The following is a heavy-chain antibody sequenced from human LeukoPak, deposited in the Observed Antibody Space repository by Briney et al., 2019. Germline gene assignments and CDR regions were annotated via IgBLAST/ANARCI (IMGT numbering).Heavy chain of an antibody. J-gene: IGHJ4*02. CDR2: ISGSDGST. D-gene: IGHD2/OR15-2a*01. CDR3: AKNIGGLDY. CDR1: GFSFSRYS. V-gene: IGHV3-23*01. Sequence: GGSLRLSCAASGFSFSRYSMTWVRQAPGMGLEWVSGISGSDGSTYYADSVKGRFTISRDNSKNTLYLQMNSLRVEDTALYYCAKNIGGLDYWGQGTLVAVSS.